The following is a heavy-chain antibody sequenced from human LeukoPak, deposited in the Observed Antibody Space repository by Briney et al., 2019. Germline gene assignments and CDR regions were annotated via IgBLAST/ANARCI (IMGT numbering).Heavy chain of an antibody. V-gene: IGHV4-4*07. CDR1: GGSISSYY. J-gene: IGHJ4*02. CDR3: ARGQGSSWYYFDS. CDR2: IYASGNT. D-gene: IGHD6-13*01. Sequence: KPSETLSLTCTVSGGSISSYYWSWVRQPAGKGLEWIGRIYASGNTNYNPSLKGRVTMTVDTSKNQFSLNLSSVTAADTAVYYCARGQGSSWYYFDSWGQGTLVTVSS.